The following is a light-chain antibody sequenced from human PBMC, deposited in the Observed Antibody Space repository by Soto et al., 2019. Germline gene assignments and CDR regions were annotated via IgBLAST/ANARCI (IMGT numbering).Light chain of an antibody. CDR3: QQYGASPFT. CDR2: GAS. V-gene: IGKV3-20*01. J-gene: IGKJ3*01. CDR1: ESVYINS. Sequence: EIVLTQSPGTLSLSPGESATHACKASESVYINSFAWYYQKPGQPPRLLIYGASTRATGIPDRFSGSGSGTDFVLSINRLEVEDSGMYYRQQYGASPFTFGPGTRVDIK.